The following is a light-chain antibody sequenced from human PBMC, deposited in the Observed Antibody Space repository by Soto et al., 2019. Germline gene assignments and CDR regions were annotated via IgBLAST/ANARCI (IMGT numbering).Light chain of an antibody. Sequence: EIVLTQSPGTLSLSPGERATLSCRASQSVAKNYLAWYQQKPGQPPRLLIYGASTRATDIPDRFSGSGSGTDFTLTISRLEPEDFAVYCCQQYGGAPRTFGQGTQVETK. CDR1: QSVAKNY. V-gene: IGKV3-20*01. J-gene: IGKJ1*01. CDR3: QQYGGAPRT. CDR2: GAS.